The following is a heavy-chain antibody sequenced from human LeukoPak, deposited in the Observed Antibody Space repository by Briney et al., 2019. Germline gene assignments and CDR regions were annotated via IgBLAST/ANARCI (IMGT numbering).Heavy chain of an antibody. CDR2: INHSGST. J-gene: IGHJ5*02. Sequence: SETLSLTCAVSGGSISSGGYSWSWIRQPPGKGLVWIGEINHSGSTNYNPSLKSRVTISVNTSKNQFSLKLSSVTAAETAVYYCARVQFCSSTSCYTGDWFDPWGQGTLVTVSS. CDR1: GGSISSGGYS. D-gene: IGHD2-2*02. CDR3: ARVQFCSSTSCYTGDWFDP. V-gene: IGHV4-34*01.